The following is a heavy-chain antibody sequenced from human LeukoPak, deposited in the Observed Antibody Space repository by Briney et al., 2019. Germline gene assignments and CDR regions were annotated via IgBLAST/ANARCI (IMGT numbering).Heavy chain of an antibody. D-gene: IGHD2-2*01. J-gene: IGHJ5*02. CDR3: ARGRYCSSTSCYVSWVLNWFDP. CDR1: GYTFTSYD. V-gene: IGHV1-8*03. CDR2: MNPNSVNT. Sequence: ASVKVSCKASGYTFTSYDINWVRQDTGQGLEWMGWMNPNSVNTGYAQEFEGRVTTTRNTHISTADMEVSSLRSEDTAVYYCARGRYCSSTSCYVSWVLNWFDPWGQGTLVTVSS.